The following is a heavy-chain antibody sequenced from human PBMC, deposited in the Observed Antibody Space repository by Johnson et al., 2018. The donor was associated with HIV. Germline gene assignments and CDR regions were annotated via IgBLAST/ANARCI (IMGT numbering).Heavy chain of an antibody. Sequence: QVQLVESGGGVVQPGRSLRLSCAASGFTFNSYGMHWVRQAPGKGLEWVSVIYSGGRTDYADSVKGRFTISRDNSKNSLYLQMNSLRAEDTAVYYCARDPDLDAFDIWGQGTMVTVSS. D-gene: IGHD1-14*01. CDR3: ARDPDLDAFDI. CDR2: IYSGGRT. CDR1: GFTFNSYG. J-gene: IGHJ3*02. V-gene: IGHV3-NL1*01.